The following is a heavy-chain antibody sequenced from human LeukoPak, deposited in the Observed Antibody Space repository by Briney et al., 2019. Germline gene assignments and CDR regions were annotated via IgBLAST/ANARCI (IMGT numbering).Heavy chain of an antibody. V-gene: IGHV3-23*01. CDR3: AKDLSRLGY. D-gene: IGHD3-9*01. Sequence: PGGSLRLSCAASGFTLSSDAMNWVRQAPGKGLEWVSAITGSGGNTYYADSVKGRFTISRDKSKNSVYLQMNSLRAEDTAIYYCAKDLSRLGYWGQGTLVTVSS. CDR1: GFTLSSDA. J-gene: IGHJ4*02. CDR2: ITGSGGNT.